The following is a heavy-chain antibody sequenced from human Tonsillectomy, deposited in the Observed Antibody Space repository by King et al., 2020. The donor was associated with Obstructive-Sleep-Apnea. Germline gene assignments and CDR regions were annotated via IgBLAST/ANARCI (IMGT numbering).Heavy chain of an antibody. CDR2: ISSDGSNK. V-gene: IGHV3-30-3*01. CDR3: ARGGGSGSGCLRAGDY. D-gene: IGHD6-19*01. J-gene: IGHJ4*02. Sequence: VQLVESGGGVVQPGGSLRLSCAASGFTFSTYAIHWVRQAPGKGLEWVTVISSDGSNKYYADSVKGRFTISRDNSKNTVYVQMDSLRVEDTALYYCARGGGSGSGCLRAGDYWGQGTLVTVSS. CDR1: GFTFSTYA.